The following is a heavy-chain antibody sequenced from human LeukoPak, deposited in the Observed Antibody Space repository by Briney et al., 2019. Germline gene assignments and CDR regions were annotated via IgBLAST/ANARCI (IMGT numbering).Heavy chain of an antibody. CDR1: GFTFSSYA. J-gene: IGHJ3*02. CDR2: ITGSGGDT. D-gene: IGHD3-3*01. V-gene: IGHV3-23*01. Sequence: PGGSLRLSCAASGFTFSSYAMTWVRQAPGRGLEWVSAITGSGGDTYYADSVKGRFTISRDNAKNTLYVQMNSLRAEDTAVYYCAKQLRFSFHDAFEIWGQGTVVTVSS. CDR3: AKQLRFSFHDAFEI.